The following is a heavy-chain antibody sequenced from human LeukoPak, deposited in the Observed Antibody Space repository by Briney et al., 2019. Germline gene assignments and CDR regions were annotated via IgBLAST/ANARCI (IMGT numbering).Heavy chain of an antibody. J-gene: IGHJ4*02. CDR2: IYSSSIT. CDR3: ATYGVAVRALDY. Sequence: GGSLRLSCAASGFTVSSDYMSWVRQAPGKGLEWVSVIYSSSITSYADSVKGRFTVSRHNSKNTLYLQMNSLRADDTAVYYCATYGVAVRALDYWGQGTLVTVSS. CDR1: GFTVSSDY. V-gene: IGHV3-53*04. D-gene: IGHD6-19*01.